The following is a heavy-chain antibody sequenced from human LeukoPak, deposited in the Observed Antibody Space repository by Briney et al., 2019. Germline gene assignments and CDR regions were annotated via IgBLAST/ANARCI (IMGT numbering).Heavy chain of an antibody. Sequence: TSETLSLTCSVSGGSISSYYWSWIRQPPGKGLDWMGYIYDSGSTKYNPSLKSRVSISVDKSKNQFSLKLSSVTAADTAVYYCARGRYCSGGSCYGGIYFDYWGQGTLVTVSS. CDR2: IYDSGST. V-gene: IGHV4-59*01. CDR3: ARGRYCSGGSCYGGIYFDY. D-gene: IGHD2-15*01. CDR1: GGSISSYY. J-gene: IGHJ4*02.